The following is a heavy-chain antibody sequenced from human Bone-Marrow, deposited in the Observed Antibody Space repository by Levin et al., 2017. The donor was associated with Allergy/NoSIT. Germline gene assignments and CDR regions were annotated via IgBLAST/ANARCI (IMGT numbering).Heavy chain of an antibody. Sequence: LSLTCVASGFIFGDYAMHWVRQIPAKGLEWVAFISYDGSITDYADSVKGRFAISRDTSTNTLFLQMNTLRPDDTGVYYCAKERHNSGSSDAFDIWGHGSAATVSS. CDR2: ISYDGSIT. D-gene: IGHD3-10*01. CDR3: AKERHNSGSSDAFDI. V-gene: IGHV3-30*18. J-gene: IGHJ3*02. CDR1: GFIFGDYA.